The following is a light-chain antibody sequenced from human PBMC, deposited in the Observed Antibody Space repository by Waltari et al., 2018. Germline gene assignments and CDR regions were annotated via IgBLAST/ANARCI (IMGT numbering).Light chain of an antibody. J-gene: IGKJ1*01. CDR3: HQYYLTPWT. CDR1: QCLLHSNGYNY. V-gene: IGKV2-28*01. Sequence: DIVMTQSPLSLPVTPGEPASISCRPSQCLLHSNGYNYLDWYLQKPGHSPQLLIYLGSNRASGVPDRFSGAGSGTDFTLTISNLQPEDAALYFCHQYYLTPWTFGQGTKLEIK. CDR2: LGS.